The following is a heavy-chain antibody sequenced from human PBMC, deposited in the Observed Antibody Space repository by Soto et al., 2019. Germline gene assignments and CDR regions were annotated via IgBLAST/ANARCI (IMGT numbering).Heavy chain of an antibody. CDR1: GFTFSSNA. V-gene: IGHV3-23*01. CDR2: ISDSGTGT. Sequence: EVQLLESGGGLGQPGGSLKLSCAASGFTFSSNAMTWVRQAPGKGLEWVSVISDSGTGTYYADSVKGRFTISRDNSKNTLYLQMNSLRADDTAVYYCAKANLNGKGANDYWGQGALVTVSS. CDR3: AKANLNGKGANDY. D-gene: IGHD1-26*01. J-gene: IGHJ4*02.